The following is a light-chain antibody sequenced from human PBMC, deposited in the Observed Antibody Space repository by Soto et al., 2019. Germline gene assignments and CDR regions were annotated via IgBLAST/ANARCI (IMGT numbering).Light chain of an antibody. CDR2: GAS. Sequence: EIVLTQSPGTLSLSPGERATLSCRASQSVSSNYLSWYQQRPGQAPRLLIYGASNRATDIPDRFSGSGSGTEFTLTISRVEPEDFATYYCQQLKSYPQTFGQGTKVEIK. CDR3: QQLKSYPQT. J-gene: IGKJ1*01. CDR1: QSVSSNY. V-gene: IGKV3-20*01.